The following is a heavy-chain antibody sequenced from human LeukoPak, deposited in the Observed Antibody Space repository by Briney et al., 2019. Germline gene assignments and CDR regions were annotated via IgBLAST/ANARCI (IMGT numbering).Heavy chain of an antibody. D-gene: IGHD2-2*01. J-gene: IGHJ5*02. CDR1: KFIFSSYV. CDR2: ISGSGGST. CDR3: ARGHIVVVPAATHYWFDP. V-gene: IGHV3-23*01. Sequence: GGSLRLSCAASKFIFSSYVMNWVRQAPGKGLEWVSSISGSGGSTYYADSVKGRFTISRDNSKNTLYLQMNSLRAEDTAVYYCARGHIVVVPAATHYWFDPWGQGTLVTVSS.